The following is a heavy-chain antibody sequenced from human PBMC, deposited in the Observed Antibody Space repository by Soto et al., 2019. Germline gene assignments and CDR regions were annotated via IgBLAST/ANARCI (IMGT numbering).Heavy chain of an antibody. Sequence: PGGSLRLACVASGFSFSSNSMVWVRQTPGKGLERVSYIFVDSTTIYYADSVKGRFTVSRDNAQNSLFLVMNSLRAEYMAVYYCARDKDWAFDYWGQGTLVTVSS. CDR2: IFVDSTTI. CDR3: ARDKDWAFDY. V-gene: IGHV3-48*04. D-gene: IGHD3-9*01. J-gene: IGHJ4*02. CDR1: GFSFSSNS.